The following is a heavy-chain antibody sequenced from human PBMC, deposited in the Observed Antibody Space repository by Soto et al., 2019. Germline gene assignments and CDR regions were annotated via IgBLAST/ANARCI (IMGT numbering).Heavy chain of an antibody. CDR3: ARLGGFYQSLDS. D-gene: IGHD3-22*01. CDR1: GGSISSYY. J-gene: IGHJ5*01. Sequence: ASETLSLTCTVSGGSISSYYWSWIRQPPGKGLEWIGYIYYTGTTTYNPSIKSRVTISVDSSKNQFSLNLTSVSAADTAVYYCARLGGFYQSLDSWGQGTLVTGSS. V-gene: IGHV4-59*08. CDR2: IYYTGTT.